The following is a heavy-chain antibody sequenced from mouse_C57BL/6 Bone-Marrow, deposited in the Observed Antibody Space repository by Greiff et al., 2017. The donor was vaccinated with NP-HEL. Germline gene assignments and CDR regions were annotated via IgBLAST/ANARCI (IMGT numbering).Heavy chain of an antibody. Sequence: EVNLVESGGDLVKPGGSLKLSCAASGFTFSSYGMSWVRQTPDKRLEWVATISSGGSYTYYPDSVKGRFTISRDNAKNTLYLQMSSLKSEDTAMYYCARRGYFDYWGQGTTLTVSS. CDR2: ISSGGSYT. J-gene: IGHJ2*01. V-gene: IGHV5-6*02. CDR3: ARRGYFDY. CDR1: GFTFSSYG.